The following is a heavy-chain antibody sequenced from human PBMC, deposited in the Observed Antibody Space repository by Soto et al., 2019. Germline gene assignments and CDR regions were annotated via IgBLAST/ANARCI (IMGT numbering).Heavy chain of an antibody. CDR1: GFTFSSYA. CDR2: ISYDGSNK. V-gene: IGHV3-30-3*01. J-gene: IGHJ4*02. CDR3: ARDYDY. Sequence: QVQLVESGGGVVQPGRSLRLSCAASGFTFSSYAMHWVRQAPGKGLEWVAIISYDGSNKYYADSVKGRFTISRDNSKNTLYLQMISLRAEDTAVCYCARDYDYWGQGTLVTVSS.